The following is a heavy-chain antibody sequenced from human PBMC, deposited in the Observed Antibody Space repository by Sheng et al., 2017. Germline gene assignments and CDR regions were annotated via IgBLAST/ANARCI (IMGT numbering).Heavy chain of an antibody. CDR1: GYSISSGYY. CDR2: IYHSGST. V-gene: IGHV4-38-2*02. Sequence: QVQLQESGPGLVKPSETLSLTCAVSGYSISSGYYWGWIRQPPGKGLEWIGSIYHSGSTYYNPSLKSRVTISVDTSKNQFSLKLSSVTAADTAVYYCARDRQWLVNGVWFDPWGQGTLVTVSS. D-gene: IGHD6-19*01. J-gene: IGHJ5*02. CDR3: ARDRQWLVNGVWFDP.